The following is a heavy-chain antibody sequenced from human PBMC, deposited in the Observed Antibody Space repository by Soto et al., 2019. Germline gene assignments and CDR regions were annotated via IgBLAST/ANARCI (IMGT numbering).Heavy chain of an antibody. Sequence: SGPKLVNPTQTLTLTCTFSVFSLSTSGVGVGWIRQPPGKALEWLALFYWDDDTRYNPSLKNRLTITKDTSKTQVVLTMTNMDPVDTATFYCARRWLADYFDYWGQGTLVTVSS. CDR1: VFSLSTSGVG. D-gene: IGHD5-12*01. J-gene: IGHJ4*02. CDR3: ARRWLADYFDY. CDR2: FYWDDDT. V-gene: IGHV2-5*02.